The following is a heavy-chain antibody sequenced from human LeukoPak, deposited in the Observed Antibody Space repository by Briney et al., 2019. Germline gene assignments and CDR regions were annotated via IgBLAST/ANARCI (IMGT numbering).Heavy chain of an antibody. Sequence: PGGSLRLSCAASGFTFSSYNMHWVRQTPGKGLEWVSSISSGISYIFYADSVKGRFTISKDNAKNSLYLQMNSLSVEDRAVYYCATYDFRGTTGVDVWGQGTTVTVSS. CDR1: GFTFSSYN. J-gene: IGHJ6*02. D-gene: IGHD1-1*01. CDR2: ISSGISYI. CDR3: ATYDFRGTTGVDV. V-gene: IGHV3-21*01.